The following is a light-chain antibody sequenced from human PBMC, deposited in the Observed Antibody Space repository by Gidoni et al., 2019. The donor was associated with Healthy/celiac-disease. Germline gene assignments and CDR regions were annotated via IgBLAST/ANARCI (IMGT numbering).Light chain of an antibody. Sequence: ETVLTQSPGTLSLSPGERATLSCRASQSVSSSYLAWYQQKPGQAPRLLIYGASSRATGIPDRFSGSGSGTDFTLTISRLEPEDFAVYYCQQYGSSLWTFGQXTKVEIK. V-gene: IGKV3-20*01. CDR1: QSVSSSY. J-gene: IGKJ1*01. CDR3: QQYGSSLWT. CDR2: GAS.